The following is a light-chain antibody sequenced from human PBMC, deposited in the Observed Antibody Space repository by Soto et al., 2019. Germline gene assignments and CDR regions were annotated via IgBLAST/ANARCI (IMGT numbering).Light chain of an antibody. J-gene: IGLJ1*01. CDR1: SFNIGRNP. Sequence: QSVLTQPPSASGTPGQRVTISCSGSSFNIGRNPVNWYQQLPGTAPKLLIYDDDKRPSGIPDRFSGSKSGTSATLGITGFQTGDEADYYCGSWDSSLSAYVFGTGTKLTVL. CDR2: DDD. CDR3: GSWDSSLSAYV. V-gene: IGLV1-51*01.